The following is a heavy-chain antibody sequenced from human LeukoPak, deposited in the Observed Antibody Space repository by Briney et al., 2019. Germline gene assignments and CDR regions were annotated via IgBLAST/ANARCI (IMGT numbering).Heavy chain of an antibody. CDR3: ARQGYCSSTSCSFDY. D-gene: IGHD2-2*01. J-gene: IGHJ4*02. Sequence: GESLKISCKGSGYSFTSYWIGWVRQMPGKGLEWMGIIYPGDSDTRYSPSFQGQVTISADKSISTAYLQWSSLKASDTAMYYYARQGYCSSTSCSFDYWGQGTLVTVSS. CDR2: IYPGDSDT. V-gene: IGHV5-51*01. CDR1: GYSFTSYW.